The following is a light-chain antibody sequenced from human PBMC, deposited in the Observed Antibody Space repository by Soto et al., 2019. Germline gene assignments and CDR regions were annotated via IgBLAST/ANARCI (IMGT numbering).Light chain of an antibody. V-gene: IGLV1-40*01. J-gene: IGLJ1*01. CDR2: DNS. CDR1: SSNIGAGYD. Sequence: QSVLTQPPSVSGAPGQRVTISCTGSSSNIGAGYDVHWYQQLLGTAPKLIIYDNSNRPSGVPDRISGSKSGTSASLAITGLQAEDEADYYCQSYDSSLSGYVFGTGTEVTVL. CDR3: QSYDSSLSGYV.